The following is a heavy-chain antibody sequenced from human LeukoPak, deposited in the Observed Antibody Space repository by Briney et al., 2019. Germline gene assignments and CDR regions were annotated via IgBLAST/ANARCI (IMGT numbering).Heavy chain of an antibody. V-gene: IGHV5-51*01. CDR3: ARRANYYDGSGYTYYFDY. CDR2: YYPGDSDA. Sequence: GEAPKILLCSSGFSLTCYWMGLVPQGPRKGLELVGIYYPGDSDAGYNPSFQGQVNIPVDKSISTAYLQWNSQKASDTAMYYCARRANYYDGSGYTYYFDYWGQGTLVTVSS. J-gene: IGHJ4*02. CDR1: GFSLTCYW. D-gene: IGHD3-22*01.